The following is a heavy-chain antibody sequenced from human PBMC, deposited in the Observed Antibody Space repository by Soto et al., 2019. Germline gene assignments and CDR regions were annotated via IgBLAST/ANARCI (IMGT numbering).Heavy chain of an antibody. D-gene: IGHD5-18*01. V-gene: IGHV1-69*13. CDR2: IIPIFGTA. CDR3: ARYSYGYPRRPRRHENTEKYYYYYGMDV. CDR1: GGTFSSYA. Sequence: GASVKVSCKASGGTFSSYAISWVRQAPGQGLEWMGGIIPIFGTANYAQKFQGRVTITADESTGTAYMELSSLRSEDTTVYYCARYSYGYPRRPRRHENTEKYYYYYGMDVWGQGTTVTVSS. J-gene: IGHJ6*02.